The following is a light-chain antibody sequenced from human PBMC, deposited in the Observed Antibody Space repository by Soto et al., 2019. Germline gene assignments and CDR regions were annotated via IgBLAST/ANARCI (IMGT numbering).Light chain of an antibody. J-gene: IGKJ3*01. CDR3: QQDYTRFT. CDR2: GAS. Sequence: PGERVTLSCRASQSVSSSYLTWYQQKPGQAPRLLIYGASTRATSIPARFSGSGSGTDFTLTMSSLQPEDFAVYYCQQDYTRFTFGPGTKVDIK. V-gene: IGKV3D-7*01. CDR1: QSVSSSY.